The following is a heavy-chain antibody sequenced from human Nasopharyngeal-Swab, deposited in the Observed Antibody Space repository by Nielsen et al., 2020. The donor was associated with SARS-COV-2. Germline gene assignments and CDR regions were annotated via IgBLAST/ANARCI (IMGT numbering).Heavy chain of an antibody. CDR1: GGSISSGGYY. Sequence: SETLSLTCTVSGGSISSGGYYWSWIRQHPGKGLEWIGYIYYSGSTYYNPSLKSRVTISVDKSKNQFSLKLSSVTAADTAVYYCARDRLEEGIDYWGQGTLVTVSS. CDR3: ARDRLEEGIDY. V-gene: IGHV4-31*03. D-gene: IGHD3-10*01. CDR2: IYYSGST. J-gene: IGHJ4*02.